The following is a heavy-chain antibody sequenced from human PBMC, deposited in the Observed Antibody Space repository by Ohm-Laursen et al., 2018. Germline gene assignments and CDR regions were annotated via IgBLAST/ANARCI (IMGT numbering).Heavy chain of an antibody. CDR2: IYYSGST. D-gene: IGHD1-26*01. CDR3: ARQSRIVGATRDAFDI. Sequence: SDTLSLTCSVSGGSISSSSYYWGWIRQPPRKGLEWIGSIYYSGSTYYNPSLKSRVTISVDTSKNQFSLKLSSVTAADTAVYYCARQSRIVGATRDAFDIWGQGTMVTVSS. CDR1: GGSISSSSYY. J-gene: IGHJ3*02. V-gene: IGHV4-39*01.